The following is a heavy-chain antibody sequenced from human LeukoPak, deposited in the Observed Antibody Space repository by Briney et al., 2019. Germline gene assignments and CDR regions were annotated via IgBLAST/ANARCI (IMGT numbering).Heavy chain of an antibody. Sequence: GASVKVSCKASGGTLSSYAISWVRQAPGQGLEWMGGIIPIFGTANYAQKFRGRVTITTDESTSTAYMELSSLRSEDTAVYYCASCGYSSGWYANYWGQGTLVTVSS. CDR2: IIPIFGTA. CDR3: ASCGYSSGWYANY. D-gene: IGHD6-19*01. CDR1: GGTLSSYA. V-gene: IGHV1-69*05. J-gene: IGHJ4*02.